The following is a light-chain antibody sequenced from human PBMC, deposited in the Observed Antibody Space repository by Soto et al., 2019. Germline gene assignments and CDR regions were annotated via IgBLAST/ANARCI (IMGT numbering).Light chain of an antibody. CDR1: QSVSSS. CDR3: HQYNNFWT. J-gene: IGKJ1*01. CDR2: GAS. Sequence: EVMLKQSPSTLALSQGERVTLSCRASQSVSSSLAWYHQKPGQSPRLLIYGASTRATGIPARLSGSGSGTEFTLTISSLQSEDSGLYYCHQYNNFWTFGQGTKVDIK. V-gene: IGKV3-15*01.